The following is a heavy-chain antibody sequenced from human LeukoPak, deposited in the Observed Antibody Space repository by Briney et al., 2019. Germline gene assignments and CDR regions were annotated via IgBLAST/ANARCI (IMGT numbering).Heavy chain of an antibody. CDR2: TNADGSDK. CDR1: GFTFSNYW. J-gene: IGHJ4*02. D-gene: IGHD6-19*01. Sequence: GGSLRLSCAASGFTFSNYWMTGVRQAPGKGLEWVANTNADGSDKYYLGSVKGRFTISRDNAKNSLYLQMNNMRVEDTAVSYCARDDPSAWYGDWGQGTLVTVSS. V-gene: IGHV3-7*01. CDR3: ARDDPSAWYGD.